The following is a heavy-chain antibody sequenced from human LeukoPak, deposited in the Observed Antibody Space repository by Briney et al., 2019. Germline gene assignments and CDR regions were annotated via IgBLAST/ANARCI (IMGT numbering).Heavy chain of an antibody. CDR2: IYSGGST. Sequence: GGSLRLSCAASGFTVSSNYMSWVRQAPGKGLEWVSVIYSGGSTYYADSVKGRFTISRDNSKNTLYLQMNSLRAEDTAVYYCARSYADGPIAAAGPNDYWGQGTLVTVSS. CDR1: GFTVSSNY. V-gene: IGHV3-53*01. CDR3: ARSYADGPIAAAGPNDY. D-gene: IGHD6-13*01. J-gene: IGHJ4*02.